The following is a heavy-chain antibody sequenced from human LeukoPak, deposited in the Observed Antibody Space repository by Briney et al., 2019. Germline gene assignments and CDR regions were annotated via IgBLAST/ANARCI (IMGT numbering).Heavy chain of an antibody. CDR2: LYTGGSA. CDR1: GFTVSSSY. D-gene: IGHD6-13*01. Sequence: QSGGSLRLSCAASGFTVSSSYMGWVRQAPGKGLEWVSVLYTGGSAYYADSVKGRFTSSRDNSKNTLYLQMNSLSAEDTAVYYCARGLAAAGRTFDYWGQGTLVTVSS. CDR3: ARGLAAAGRTFDY. V-gene: IGHV3-66*01. J-gene: IGHJ4*02.